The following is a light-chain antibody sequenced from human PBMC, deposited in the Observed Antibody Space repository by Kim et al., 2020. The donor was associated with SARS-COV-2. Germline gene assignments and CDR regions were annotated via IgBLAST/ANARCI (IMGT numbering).Light chain of an antibody. J-gene: IGKJ2*01. CDR3: QQYGSSADT. CDR2: GES. CDR1: QSVSSNY. Sequence: EIVLTQSPGTLSLSPGERATLSCRASQSVSSNYLGWYQQKPGQAPRLLIYGESSRAVGIPDRFSGSGSGTDFTLTISRLEPEDFAVYYCQQYGSSADTYGQGTKLEI. V-gene: IGKV3-20*01.